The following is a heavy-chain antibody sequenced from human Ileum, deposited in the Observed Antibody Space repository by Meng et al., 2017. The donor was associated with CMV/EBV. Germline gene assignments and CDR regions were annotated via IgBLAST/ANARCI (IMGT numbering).Heavy chain of an antibody. CDR2: ISYDGSDK. D-gene: IGHD3-10*01. CDR3: ARGGEGYGLDY. CDR1: GSTFSSSA. Sequence: SCAASGSTFSSSALHWVRQAPGKRLEWVAVISYDGSDKYYADSVKGRFTISRDNSKSTLYLQMSSLRAEDTALYYCARGGEGYGLDYWGQGTLVTVSS. V-gene: IGHV3-30*04. J-gene: IGHJ4*02.